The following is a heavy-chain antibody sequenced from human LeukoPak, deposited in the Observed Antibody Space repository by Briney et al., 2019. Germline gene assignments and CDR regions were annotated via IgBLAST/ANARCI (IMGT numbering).Heavy chain of an antibody. J-gene: IGHJ5*02. V-gene: IGHV3-7*04. Sequence: GGSLRLSCSASGFTFSSYCMNWVRQAPGKGLEWVANIEQHGNEKYYMDPVKGRFTISRDNAKNSLYLEMNSLRAEDTAVYYCAGGDYYSSGSARRHWFDPWGQGTLVTVSS. CDR3: AGGDYYSSGSARRHWFDP. CDR2: IEQHGNEK. CDR1: GFTFSSYC. D-gene: IGHD3-10*01.